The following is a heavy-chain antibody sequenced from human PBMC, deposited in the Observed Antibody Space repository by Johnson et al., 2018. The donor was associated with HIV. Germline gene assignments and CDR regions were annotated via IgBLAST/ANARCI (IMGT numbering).Heavy chain of an antibody. Sequence: VQLVESGGGVVRPGGSLRLSCAASGFTFRDSGMSWVRQAPGKGLEWVAGIKGNGASKGYADSVKGRFTISRDNAKNSLYLQMNSLRAEDTALYYCGRVLIVVGGAGGMDAFDIWGQGTMVTVSS. CDR1: GFTFRDSG. D-gene: IGHD2-15*01. J-gene: IGHJ3*02. V-gene: IGHV3-20*04. CDR2: IKGNGASK. CDR3: GRVLIVVGGAGGMDAFDI.